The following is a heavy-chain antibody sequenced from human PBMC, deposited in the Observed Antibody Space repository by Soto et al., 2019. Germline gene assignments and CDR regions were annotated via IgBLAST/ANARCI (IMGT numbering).Heavy chain of an antibody. CDR2: INHSGST. CDR3: ARRQMGLTDY. D-gene: IGHD3-16*01. J-gene: IGHJ4*02. CDR1: GGSFSGYY. V-gene: IGHV4-34*01. Sequence: QVQLQQWGAGLLKPSETLSLTCAVYGGSFSGYYWSWIRQPPGKGLEWIGEINHSGSTNYNPSLKSRVTISVDTSKNQFSLKLSSVTAADTAVYYCARRQMGLTDYWGQETLVTVSS.